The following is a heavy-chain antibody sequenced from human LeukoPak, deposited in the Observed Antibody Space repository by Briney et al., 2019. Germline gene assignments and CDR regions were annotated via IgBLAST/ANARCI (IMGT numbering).Heavy chain of an antibody. Sequence: GSLGLFWAASGFTFNRHWKSWVRQAPGKGVEGVANIKQYGREKYYVDSVKGRFTISRDNAKNSLYLQMNSLGAEDTAVCYCERDRFRFYGMDVWGQGTTVPVSS. CDR3: ERDRFRFYGMDV. V-gene: IGHV3-7*01. CDR2: IKQYGREK. CDR1: GFTFNRHW. J-gene: IGHJ6*02. D-gene: IGHD3-3*01.